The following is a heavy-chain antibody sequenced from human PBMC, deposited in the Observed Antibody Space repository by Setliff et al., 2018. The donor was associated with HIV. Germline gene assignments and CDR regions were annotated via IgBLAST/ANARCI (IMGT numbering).Heavy chain of an antibody. D-gene: IGHD3-9*01. Sequence: GGSLRLSCAASGFTFSSYGMHWVRQPPGKGLEWVAFIRYDGTNKYYADSVKGRFTISRDNAKNSLYLQMNSLRAEDTAVYYCARDSRADILTGYYRGCFDPWGQGTLVTVSS. J-gene: IGHJ5*02. CDR2: IRYDGTNK. V-gene: IGHV3-30*02. CDR3: ARDSRADILTGYYRGCFDP. CDR1: GFTFSSYG.